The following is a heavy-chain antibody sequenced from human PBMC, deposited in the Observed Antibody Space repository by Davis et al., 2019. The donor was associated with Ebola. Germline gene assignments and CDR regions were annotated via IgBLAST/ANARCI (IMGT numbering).Heavy chain of an antibody. CDR1: DGSISSHY. CDR2: IYDSGRT. CDR3: ARFGHGAY. Sequence: PSETLSLTCSFSDGSISSHYWNWIRQPPGKGLEWVGIIYDSGRTSYNPSLTSRITISADTSKNQFSLNLRSVTAADTAVYFCARFGHGAYWGQGTLVTVSS. V-gene: IGHV4-59*11. D-gene: IGHD3-16*01. J-gene: IGHJ4*02.